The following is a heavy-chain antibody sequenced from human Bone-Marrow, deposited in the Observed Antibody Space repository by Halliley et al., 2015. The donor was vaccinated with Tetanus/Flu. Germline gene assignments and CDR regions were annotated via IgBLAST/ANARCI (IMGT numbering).Heavy chain of an antibody. Sequence: TLSLTCGVSGGSVTSGDYYWSWIRQTPGKGLEWIGYIYSSGGTYYKPSLKSRITMSVDRSKNQFSLKLTSVTAADTAVYFCARLTGYAFESWFALWGQGTLVTVSS. V-gene: IGHV4-30-4*01. CDR1: GGSVTSGDYY. D-gene: IGHD2-2*03. CDR2: IYSSGGT. J-gene: IGHJ5*02. CDR3: ARLTGYAFESWFAL.